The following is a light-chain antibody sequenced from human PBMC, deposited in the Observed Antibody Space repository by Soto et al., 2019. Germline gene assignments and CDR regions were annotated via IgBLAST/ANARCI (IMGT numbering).Light chain of an antibody. V-gene: IGKV3-20*01. CDR2: GAS. J-gene: IGKJ4*01. CDR3: QQYGDSPT. Sequence: XSLSPGERATLSCRASQSVRSSYLAWYQQKPGQAPRLLIYGASSRATGIPDRFSGSGSGTDFTLTISRLEPEDLAVYYCQQYGDSPTFGGGTKVEIK. CDR1: QSVRSSY.